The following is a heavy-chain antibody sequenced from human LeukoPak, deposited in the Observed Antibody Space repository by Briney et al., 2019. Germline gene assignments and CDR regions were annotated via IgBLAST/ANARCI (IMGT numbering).Heavy chain of an antibody. CDR3: ARVTGYMIEDYFDY. Sequence: SETLSLTCTVSGGSISSYYWSWIRQPPGKGLEWIGYIYYSGSTNYNPSLKSRVTISVDTSKNQFSLRLRSVTAADTAVYYCARVTGYMIEDYFDYWGQGTLVTVSS. D-gene: IGHD3-22*01. CDR1: GGSISSYY. J-gene: IGHJ4*02. CDR2: IYYSGST. V-gene: IGHV4-59*01.